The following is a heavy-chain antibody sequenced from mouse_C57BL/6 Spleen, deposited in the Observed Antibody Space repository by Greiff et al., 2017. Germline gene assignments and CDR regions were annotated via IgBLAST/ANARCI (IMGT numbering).Heavy chain of an antibody. CDR2: ISSGSSTI. CDR3: ARPISSVVEEGYFDV. Sequence: EVMLVESGGGLVKPGGSLKLSCAASGFTFSDYGMHWVRQAPEKGLEWVAYISSGSSTIYYADTVKGRFTISRDNAKNTLFLQMTSLRSEDTAMYYCARPISSVVEEGYFDVWGTGTTVTVAS. CDR1: GFTFSDYG. V-gene: IGHV5-17*01. J-gene: IGHJ1*03. D-gene: IGHD1-1*01.